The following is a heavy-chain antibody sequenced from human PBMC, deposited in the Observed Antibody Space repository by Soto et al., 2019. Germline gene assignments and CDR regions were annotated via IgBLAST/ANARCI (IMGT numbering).Heavy chain of an antibody. J-gene: IGHJ6*02. D-gene: IGHD6-19*01. V-gene: IGHV4-39*01. CDR3: AGDIRSGWYLGYYYYYYGMDV. CDR2: IYYSGST. Sequence: SETLSLTYTVSGGSISSSSYYWGWIRQPPGKGLEWIGSIYYSGSTYYNPSLKSRVTISVDTSKNQFSLKLSSVTAADTAVYYCAGDIRSGWYLGYYYYYYGMDVWGQGTTVTVSS. CDR1: GGSISSSSYY.